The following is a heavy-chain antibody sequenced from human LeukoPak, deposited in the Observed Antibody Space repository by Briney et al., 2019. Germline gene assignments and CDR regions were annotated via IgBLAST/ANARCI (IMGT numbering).Heavy chain of an antibody. CDR1: GFTFSTHT. CDR3: ANREGGYTYDPFDY. CDR2: ISSSSSYI. J-gene: IGHJ4*02. Sequence: PGGSLRLSCAASGFTFSTHTMNWVRQAPGKGLEWVSAISSSSSYIYYADSVKGRFTISRDNAKRSMYLQMNSLRAEDTAVYYCANREGGYTYDPFDYWGQGTLVTVSS. D-gene: IGHD5-18*01. V-gene: IGHV3-21*01.